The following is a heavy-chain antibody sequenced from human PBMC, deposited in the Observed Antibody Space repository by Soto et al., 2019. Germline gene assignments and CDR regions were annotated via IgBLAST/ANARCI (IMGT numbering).Heavy chain of an antibody. J-gene: IGHJ4*02. D-gene: IGHD6-13*01. V-gene: IGHV1-2*04. CDR2: INPNSGGT. CDR3: ATGGVIAVAETYGEADPDY. CDR1: GYTFTGYY. Sequence: ASVKVSCKASGYTFTGYYMHWVRQAPGQGLERMGWINPNSGGTNYAQKIQGWVTMTRDTSISTAYMELSRLRFDDTAVYYCATGGVIAVAETYGEADPDYWGQGTLLTVS.